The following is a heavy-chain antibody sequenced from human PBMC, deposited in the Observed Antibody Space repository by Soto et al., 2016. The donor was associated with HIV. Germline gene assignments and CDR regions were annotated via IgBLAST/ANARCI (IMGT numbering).Heavy chain of an antibody. J-gene: IGHJ4*02. CDR3: TSQMMTGSRDDY. Sequence: EVQLVESGGGLVKPGGSLRLSCAASGFTFSNAWMSWVRQAPGKGLEWVGRIKSKTDGGTTDYAAPVKGRFTISRDDSKNXLYLQMNSLKTEDTAVYYCTSQMMTGSRDDYWGPGNPGHRLL. V-gene: IGHV3-15*01. CDR2: IKSKTDGGTT. D-gene: IGHD3-9*01. CDR1: GFTFSNAW.